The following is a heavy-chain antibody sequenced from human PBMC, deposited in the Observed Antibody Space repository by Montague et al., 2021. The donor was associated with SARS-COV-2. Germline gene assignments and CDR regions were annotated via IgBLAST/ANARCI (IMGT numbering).Heavy chain of an antibody. J-gene: IGHJ3*02. CDR2: IYYSGST. CDR1: GGSISSYY. Sequence: SETLSLTCTVSGGSISSYYWSWIRRPPGKGLEWIGYIYYSGSTNYNPSLKSRVTISVDTSKNQFSLKLSSVTAADTAVYYCARRGLGYYDSSGGLIPQNAFDIWGQGTMVTVSS. CDR3: ARRGLGYYDSSGGLIPQNAFDI. V-gene: IGHV4-59*08. D-gene: IGHD3-22*01.